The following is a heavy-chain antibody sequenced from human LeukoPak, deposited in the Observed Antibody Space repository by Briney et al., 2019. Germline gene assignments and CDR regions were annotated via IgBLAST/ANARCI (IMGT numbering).Heavy chain of an antibody. D-gene: IGHD5-18*01. CDR2: IYSGGST. J-gene: IGHJ6*03. Sequence: PGGSLRLSCAASGFTVSSSYMSWVRQAPGRGLEWASVIYSGGSTYYADSVKGRFTISRDNSKNTLYLQMNSLRAEDTAVYYCASQRGYSYGYYYYYMDVWGKGTTVTVSS. CDR1: GFTVSSSY. CDR3: ASQRGYSYGYYYYYMDV. V-gene: IGHV3-53*01.